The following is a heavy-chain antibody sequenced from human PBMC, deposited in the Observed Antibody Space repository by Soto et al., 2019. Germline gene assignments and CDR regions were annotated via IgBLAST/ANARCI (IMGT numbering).Heavy chain of an antibody. D-gene: IGHD1-7*01. CDR3: AKMRELGPFPMDV. CDR2: ISGSYGST. Sequence: VGSLRLSCATSGFIFSSYGMSWVRQAPGKGLEWVSAISGSYGSTYYADSVKGRFTISRDNSKNTLYLQMNSLRAEDTAVFYCAKMRELGPFPMDVWGKGTTVTVSS. CDR1: GFIFSSYG. V-gene: IGHV3-23*01. J-gene: IGHJ6*04.